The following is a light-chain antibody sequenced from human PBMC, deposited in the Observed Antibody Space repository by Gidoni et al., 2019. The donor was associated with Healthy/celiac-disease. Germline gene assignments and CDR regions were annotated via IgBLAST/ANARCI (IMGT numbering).Light chain of an antibody. Sequence: EIVLTQSPGPLSLSPGDRATLSCRASQSVSSSYLAWYQQKPGQAPRLLIYGASSRATGIPDRFSGSGSGTDFTLTISRLEPEDFAVYYCQQYGSSPSWTFGQXTKVEIK. J-gene: IGKJ1*01. CDR1: QSVSSSY. V-gene: IGKV3-20*01. CDR2: GAS. CDR3: QQYGSSPSWT.